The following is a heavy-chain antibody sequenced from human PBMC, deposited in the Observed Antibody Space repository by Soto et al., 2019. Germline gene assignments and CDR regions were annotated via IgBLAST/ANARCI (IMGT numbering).Heavy chain of an antibody. CDR2: MNPNSGNT. D-gene: IGHD3-22*01. Sequence: ASVKVSCKASGYTFTSYDINWVRQATGQGLEWMGWMNPNSGNTGYAQKFQGRVTMTRSTSISTAYMELSSLRSEDTAVYYCARGGYYYDSSAYYRPFDYWGQGTLVTVSS. V-gene: IGHV1-8*01. CDR1: GYTFTSYD. J-gene: IGHJ4*02. CDR3: ARGGYYYDSSAYYRPFDY.